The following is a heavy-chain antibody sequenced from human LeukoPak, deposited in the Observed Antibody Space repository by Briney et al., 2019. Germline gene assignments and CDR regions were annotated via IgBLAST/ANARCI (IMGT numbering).Heavy chain of an antibody. V-gene: IGHV3-74*01. Sequence: PGVSQRLSCAASGFTFSSYWMHWVRQAPGKGLVGVSRINTDGSSTSYADSVKGGFTIYRHNAKNTLYLQMNSVRAEDTAVYYCARVRDPSGGYPRGGFDYWGQGTLVTVSS. CDR1: GFTFSSYW. D-gene: IGHD1-26*01. J-gene: IGHJ4*02. CDR3: ARVRDPSGGYPRGGFDY. CDR2: INTDGSST.